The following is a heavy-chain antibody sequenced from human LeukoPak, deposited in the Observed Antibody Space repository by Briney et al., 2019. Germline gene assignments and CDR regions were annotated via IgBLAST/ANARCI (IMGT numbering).Heavy chain of an antibody. J-gene: IGHJ4*02. CDR3: ARDNDFWSLDY. V-gene: IGHV3-74*01. CDR1: GFPFNRNW. D-gene: IGHD3-3*01. CDR2: IKGDATYA. Sequence: GGSLRLSCAASGFPFNRNWMHWVRQAPGKGLVWVSRIKGDATYANYADSVKGRFTISRDNAKNTVYLQMNSLRVGDTAVYYCARDNDFWSLDYWDQGILVTVSS.